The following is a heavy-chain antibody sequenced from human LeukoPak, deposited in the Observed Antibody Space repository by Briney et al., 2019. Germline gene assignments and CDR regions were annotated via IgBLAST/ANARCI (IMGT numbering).Heavy chain of an antibody. V-gene: IGHV1-8*01. CDR3: ARNYYYDSSGYYYGMVDY. J-gene: IGHJ4*02. Sequence: ASVKVSCKASGYTFTSYDINWVRQATGQGLVWMGWMNPNSGNTGYAQKFQGRVTMTRNTSISTAYMELSSLRSEDTAVYYCARNYYYDSSGYYYGMVDYWGQGTLVTVSS. CDR1: GYTFTSYD. D-gene: IGHD3-22*01. CDR2: MNPNSGNT.